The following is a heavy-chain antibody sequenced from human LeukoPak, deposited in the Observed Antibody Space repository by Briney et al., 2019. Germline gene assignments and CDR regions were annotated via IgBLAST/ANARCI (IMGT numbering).Heavy chain of an antibody. D-gene: IGHD5-12*01. J-gene: IGHJ4*02. CDR1: GFTLRSYD. Sequence: GGSLRLSCAASGFTLRSYDMSWVRQAPGKGLEWVAPTSGSGVNSYYADSVRGRFTISRDNSQNTLYLQMDSLRAEDTALYYCAKEYSGYDFDYWGQGTLVTVSS. CDR3: AKEYSGYDFDY. CDR2: TSGSGVNS. V-gene: IGHV3-23*01.